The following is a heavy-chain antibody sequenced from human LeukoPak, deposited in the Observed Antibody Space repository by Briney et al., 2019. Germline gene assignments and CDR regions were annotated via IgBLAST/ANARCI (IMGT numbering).Heavy chain of an antibody. D-gene: IGHD3-10*01. Sequence: GASVKVSCKASGHTFTDHYMHWVRQAPGQGLEWMGWINPNSGGTNYAQKFQGWVTMTRDTSISTAYMELSRLRSDDTAVYYCATVYGSGANDAFDIWGQGTMVTVSS. J-gene: IGHJ3*02. CDR3: ATVYGSGANDAFDI. V-gene: IGHV1-2*04. CDR1: GHTFTDHY. CDR2: INPNSGGT.